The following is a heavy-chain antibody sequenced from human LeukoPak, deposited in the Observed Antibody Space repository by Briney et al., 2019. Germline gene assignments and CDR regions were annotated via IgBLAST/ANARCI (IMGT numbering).Heavy chain of an antibody. D-gene: IGHD6-19*01. Sequence: PGGPLSLSCAASGFTVSNGYMSWVRQSPGKGLEGVSFIYRDGGTYYADSVRGRFTISRDNSKNTLYLQMNSLRAEDTAVYYCARDNRDGSGWYSVGYWGQGTLVTVSS. J-gene: IGHJ4*02. V-gene: IGHV3-53*01. CDR3: ARDNRDGSGWYSVGY. CDR1: GFTVSNGY. CDR2: IYRDGGT.